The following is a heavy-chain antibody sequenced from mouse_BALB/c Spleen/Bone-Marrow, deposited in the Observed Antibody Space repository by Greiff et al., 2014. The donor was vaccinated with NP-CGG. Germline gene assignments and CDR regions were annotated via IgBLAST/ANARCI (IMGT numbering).Heavy chain of an antibody. D-gene: IGHD4-1*01. Sequence: LQESGAELVKPGASVKLSCKTSGFTFSSSYISWLKQKPGQSLEWIAWIYAGTGSTSYNQKFTGKAQLTVDTPSSTAYMQFSSLTPEDSAIYYCARQFWDPYYAMDYWGQGTSVTVSS. CDR3: ARQFWDPYYAMDY. J-gene: IGHJ4*01. CDR1: GFTFSSSY. V-gene: IGHV1-84*02. CDR2: IYAGTGST.